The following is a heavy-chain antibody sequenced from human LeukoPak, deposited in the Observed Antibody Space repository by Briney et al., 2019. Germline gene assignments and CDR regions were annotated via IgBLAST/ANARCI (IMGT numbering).Heavy chain of an antibody. CDR1: GGSISSYY. D-gene: IGHD6-13*01. Sequence: SETLSLTCTVSGGSISSYYWSRIRQPPGKGLEWIGYIYYSGSTNCNPSLKSRVTISVDTSKNQFSLKLSSVTAADTAVYYCARRGLGYSSSWDTYYFDYWGQGTLVTVSS. V-gene: IGHV4-59*08. J-gene: IGHJ4*02. CDR2: IYYSGST. CDR3: ARRGLGYSSSWDTYYFDY.